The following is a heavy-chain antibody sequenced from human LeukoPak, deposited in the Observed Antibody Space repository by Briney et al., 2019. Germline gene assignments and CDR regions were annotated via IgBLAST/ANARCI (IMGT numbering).Heavy chain of an antibody. CDR1: GFTVSSNY. J-gene: IGHJ4*02. D-gene: IGHD6-13*01. Sequence: PGGSLRLSCAASGFTVSSNYMSWVRQAPGKGLEWVSTFSRSGPNTYYADSVKGRFTIFRDNSKNTLYLQMNSLRAEDTAVYYCAKGSLGSWYYFDYWGQGTLVTVSS. V-gene: IGHV3-23*01. CDR3: AKGSLGSWYYFDY. CDR2: FSRSGPNT.